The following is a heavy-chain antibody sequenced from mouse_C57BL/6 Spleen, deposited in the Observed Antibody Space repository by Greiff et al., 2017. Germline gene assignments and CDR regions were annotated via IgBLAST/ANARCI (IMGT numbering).Heavy chain of an antibody. CDR2: IYPGDGDT. CDR1: GYAFSSYW. Sequence: QVQLKESGAELVKPGASVKISCKASGYAFSSYWMNWVKQRPGKGLEWIGQIYPGDGDTNYNGKFKGKATLTADKSSSTAYMQLSSLTSEDSAVYFCAREREDYYAMDYWGQGTSVTVSS. CDR3: AREREDYYAMDY. V-gene: IGHV1-80*01. J-gene: IGHJ4*01.